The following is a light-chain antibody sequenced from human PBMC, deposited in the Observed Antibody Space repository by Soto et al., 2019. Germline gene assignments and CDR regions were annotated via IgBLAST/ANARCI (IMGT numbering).Light chain of an antibody. CDR1: QGVRNN. V-gene: IGKV3-15*01. Sequence: VITQSPVTLSVSPEESATLSCRASQGVRNNLAWYQQRPGQAPRLLIYGASTRAAGIPARFSGSGSETEFTLTIRSLQSEDFAVYYCHQYNPGPLWTFGQGTKVDIK. CDR2: GAS. CDR3: HQYNPGPLWT. J-gene: IGKJ1*01.